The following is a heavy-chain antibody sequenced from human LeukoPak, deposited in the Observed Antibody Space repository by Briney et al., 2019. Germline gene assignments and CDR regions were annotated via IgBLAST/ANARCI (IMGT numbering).Heavy chain of an antibody. CDR1: GFSFSDHY. CDR2: IRMKVNSPTT. J-gene: IGHJ4*02. Sequence: GGSLRLSCAASGFSFSDHYMDWVRQAPGKGLEWVARIRMKVNSPTTEYVASVKGGFTISRDDSKNSLYLQMNSLKTEDTAVYYCARAFYGLGSFLPDYWGQGTLVTVSS. D-gene: IGHD3-10*01. CDR3: ARAFYGLGSFLPDY. V-gene: IGHV3-72*01.